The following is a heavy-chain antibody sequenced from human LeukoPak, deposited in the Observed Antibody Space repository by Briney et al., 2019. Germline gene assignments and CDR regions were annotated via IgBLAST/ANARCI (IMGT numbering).Heavy chain of an antibody. CDR2: ISSSSSYI. J-gene: IGHJ4*02. V-gene: IGHV3-21*01. D-gene: IGHD1-1*01. CDR1: GFTFSSYS. Sequence: GGSLRLSCAASGFTFSSYSMNWVRQAPGKGLEWVSSISSSSSYIYYADSVKGRFTISRDNAKNSLYLQMNSLRAEDTAVYYCARRSTGTTSKGIDYWGQGTLVTVSS. CDR3: ARRSTGTTSKGIDY.